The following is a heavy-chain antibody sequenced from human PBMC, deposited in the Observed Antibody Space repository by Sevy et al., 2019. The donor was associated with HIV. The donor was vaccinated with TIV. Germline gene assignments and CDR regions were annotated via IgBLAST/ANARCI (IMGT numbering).Heavy chain of an antibody. CDR1: GFTFSDYY. Sequence: GGSLRLSCAASGFTFSDYYMSWLRQAPGKGLEWVSYISSSGSTIYYADSVKGRFTISRDNAKNSLYLQMNSLRAEDTAVYYCARSSSTLGILTGYYPLDYWGQGTLVTVSS. J-gene: IGHJ4*02. CDR3: ARSSSTLGILTGYYPLDY. D-gene: IGHD3-9*01. CDR2: ISSSGSTI. V-gene: IGHV3-11*01.